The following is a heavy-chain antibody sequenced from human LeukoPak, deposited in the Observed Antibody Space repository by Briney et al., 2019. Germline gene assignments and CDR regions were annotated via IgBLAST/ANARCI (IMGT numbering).Heavy chain of an antibody. CDR2: IYTSGST. Sequence: SETLSLTCTVSGGSISSGSYYWSWIRQPAGKGLEWIGRIYTSGSTNYNPSLKSRVTISVDTSKNQFSLKLSSVTAADTAVYYCARCRYYYMDVWGKGTTVTVSS. J-gene: IGHJ6*03. CDR3: ARCRYYYMDV. CDR1: GGSISSGSYY. V-gene: IGHV4-61*02.